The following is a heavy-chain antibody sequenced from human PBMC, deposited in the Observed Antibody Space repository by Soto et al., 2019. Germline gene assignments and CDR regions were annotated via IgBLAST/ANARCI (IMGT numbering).Heavy chain of an antibody. CDR2: IYSGGST. V-gene: IGHV3-53*01. Sequence: GGSVGLSCAASGVTVSINYMSWVRQAPGKGLEWVSVIYSGGSTYYADSVKGRFTISRDNSKNTLYLQMNSLRAEDTAVYYCASYSYGLYYFDYWGQGTLVTVSS. J-gene: IGHJ4*02. CDR1: GVTVSINY. D-gene: IGHD5-18*01. CDR3: ASYSYGLYYFDY.